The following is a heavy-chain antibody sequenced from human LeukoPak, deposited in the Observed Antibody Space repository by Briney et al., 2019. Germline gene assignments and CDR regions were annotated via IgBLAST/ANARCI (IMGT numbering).Heavy chain of an antibody. D-gene: IGHD5-18*01. V-gene: IGHV4-4*07. CDR3: ARGASGYSYAKQNWFDP. Sequence: SETLSLTCTVSGGSISSYYWSWIRQPAGKGLEWIGRIYTSGSTNYNPSLKSRVTMSVDTSKNQFSLKLSSVTAADTAVYYCARGASGYSYAKQNWFDPWGQGTLVTVSS. CDR2: IYTSGST. CDR1: GGSISSYY. J-gene: IGHJ5*02.